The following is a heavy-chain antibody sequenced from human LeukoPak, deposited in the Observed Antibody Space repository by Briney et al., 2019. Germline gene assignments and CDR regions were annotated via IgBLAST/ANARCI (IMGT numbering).Heavy chain of an antibody. CDR3: ARVVRGAVTSNCFDP. Sequence: SETLTLTCTVSGGSINDYYWTWLAEAPGKGVEGLGYISNSGTTDYNPSLKSRVTMSVDTSKNEFSLKVTSVTAADTAMYYCARVVRGAVTSNCFDPWGQGTLVTVSS. CDR2: ISNSGTT. V-gene: IGHV4-59*01. J-gene: IGHJ5*02. CDR1: GGSINDYY. D-gene: IGHD4-17*01.